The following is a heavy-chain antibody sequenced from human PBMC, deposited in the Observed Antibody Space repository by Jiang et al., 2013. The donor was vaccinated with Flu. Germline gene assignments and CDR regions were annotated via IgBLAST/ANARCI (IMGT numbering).Heavy chain of an antibody. CDR3: AREGGSGSYFGYYYYYGMDV. CDR2: INHSGST. Sequence: LLKPSETLSLTCAVYGGSFSGYYWSWIRQPPGKGLEWIGEINHSGSTNYNPSLKSRVTISVDTSKNQFSLKLSSVTAADTAVYYCAREGGSGSYFGYYYYYGMDVWGKGTTVTVSS. CDR1: GGSFSGYY. V-gene: IGHV4-34*01. J-gene: IGHJ6*04. D-gene: IGHD3-10*01.